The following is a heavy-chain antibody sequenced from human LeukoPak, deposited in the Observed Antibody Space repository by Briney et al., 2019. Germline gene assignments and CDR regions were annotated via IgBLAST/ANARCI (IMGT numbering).Heavy chain of an antibody. J-gene: IGHJ4*02. Sequence: SQTLSLTCAVAGGSISSGGYSWSWIRQPPGKGLEWIGYIYHSGSTYYNPSLKSRVTISVDRSKNQFSLKLSSVTAADTAVYYCARVGLRYFDWSRPPYYFDYWGQGTLVTVSS. V-gene: IGHV4-30-2*01. CDR2: IYHSGST. CDR1: GGSISSGGYS. D-gene: IGHD3-9*01. CDR3: ARVGLRYFDWSRPPYYFDY.